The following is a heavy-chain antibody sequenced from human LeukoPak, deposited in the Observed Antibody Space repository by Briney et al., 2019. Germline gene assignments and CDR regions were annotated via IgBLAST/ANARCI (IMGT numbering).Heavy chain of an antibody. CDR2: ISGSGGST. CDR3: AKFSGIVVVPAAIHFDY. CDR1: GFTFSSYA. V-gene: IGHV3-23*01. J-gene: IGHJ4*02. Sequence: GGSLRLSCAASGFTFSSYAMSWVRQAPGKGLEWVSAISGSGGSTYYADSVKGRFTISRDNSKNTLYLQMNSLRAVDTAVYYCAKFSGIVVVPAAIHFDYWGQGTLVTVSS. D-gene: IGHD2-2*01.